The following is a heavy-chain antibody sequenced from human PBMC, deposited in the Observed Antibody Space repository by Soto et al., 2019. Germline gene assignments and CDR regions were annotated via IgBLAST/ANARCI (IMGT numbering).Heavy chain of an antibody. CDR3: VRSTVGGTDY. CDR1: GFIFSTYA. J-gene: IGHJ4*02. V-gene: IGHV3-48*01. Sequence: PGGSLRLSCAASGFIFSTYAMHWVRQAPGKGLEWLSYITHGGTTILYADSVKGRFTISRDNAKNSLYLQVDSLRAEDTAVYYCVRSTVGGTDYWGQGTLVTVSS. CDR2: ITHGGTTI. D-gene: IGHD4-17*01.